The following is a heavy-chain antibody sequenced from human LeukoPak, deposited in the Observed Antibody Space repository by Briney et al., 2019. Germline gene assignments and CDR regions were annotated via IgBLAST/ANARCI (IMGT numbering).Heavy chain of an antibody. D-gene: IGHD3-16*01. J-gene: IGHJ4*02. CDR2: ISSSGDNI. CDR3: ARAGGYFDY. Sequence: GGSLRLSCAASGFTFSSYEMNWVRQAPGKGLEWVSYISSSGDNIYYADSVKGRFTISRDNAKNSLYLQVNSLRAEDTGLYYCARAGGYFDYWGQGTLVTVSS. CDR1: GFTFSSYE. V-gene: IGHV3-48*03.